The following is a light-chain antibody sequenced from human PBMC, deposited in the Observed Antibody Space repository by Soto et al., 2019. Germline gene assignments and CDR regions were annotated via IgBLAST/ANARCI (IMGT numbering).Light chain of an antibody. J-gene: IGKJ1*01. CDR2: GAS. V-gene: IGKV1-39*01. CDR3: QQKYRLPRT. CDR1: QSISTY. Sequence: QMTQSPSSLSASVGDRVTITCRASQSISTYLNWYQRKPGKAPKVLINGASRLHTGVPSRFSGSGSGTDFNLTISSLQPEDFSTYFCQQKYRLPRTFGQGTKVEIK.